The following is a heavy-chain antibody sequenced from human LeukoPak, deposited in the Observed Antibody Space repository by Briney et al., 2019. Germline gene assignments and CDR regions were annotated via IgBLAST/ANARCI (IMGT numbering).Heavy chain of an antibody. CDR3: AKDHYYGDYADY. CDR1: GFTFSTYG. D-gene: IGHD4-17*01. J-gene: IGHJ4*02. V-gene: IGHV3-30*02. Sequence: GGSLRLSCAASGFTFSTYGMHWVRQAPGKGLELVAFIRYDGSNKYYADSVKGRFTISRDNSKNTLYLQMNSLRAEDTAVHYCAKDHYYGDYADYWGQGTLVTVSS. CDR2: IRYDGSNK.